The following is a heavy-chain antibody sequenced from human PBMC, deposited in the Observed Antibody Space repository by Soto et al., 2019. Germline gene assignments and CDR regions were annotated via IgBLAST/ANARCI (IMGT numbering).Heavy chain of an antibody. J-gene: IGHJ4*02. V-gene: IGHV3-74*01. CDR1: GFTFSNHW. Sequence: ELQLVESGGGLVQPGGSLRLSCAASGFTFSNHWMQWVRQAPGKGLVWVSRMNSDGSSISYADSVKGRFTISRDNAKNTLYLQMSSLRAEDTAVYFCARSKGLDYWGQGALVTDSS. CDR3: ARSKGLDY. CDR2: MNSDGSSI.